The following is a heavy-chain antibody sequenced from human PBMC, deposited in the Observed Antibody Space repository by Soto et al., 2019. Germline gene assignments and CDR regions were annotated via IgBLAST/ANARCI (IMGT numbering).Heavy chain of an antibody. CDR1: GFTFSLYS. V-gene: IGHV3-21*01. Sequence: EVQLVESGGGLVRPGGSLRLSCAASGFTFSLYSMNWVRQAPGKGLEWVSSIDSSSTYMYYADSVKGPFTISRDNAKNAVYLQMNSLGVEDTAVYYFARVDRDYGGGGVPKFWGQGTLVTVSS. D-gene: IGHD4-17*01. CDR2: IDSSSTYM. CDR3: ARVDRDYGGGGVPKF. J-gene: IGHJ4*02.